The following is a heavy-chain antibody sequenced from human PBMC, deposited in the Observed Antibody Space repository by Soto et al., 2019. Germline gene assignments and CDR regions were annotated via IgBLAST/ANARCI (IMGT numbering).Heavy chain of an antibody. CDR1: GYTFTSYY. V-gene: IGHV1-46*03. D-gene: IGHD2-15*01. CDR3: ARGGIVVVGKNGIDY. CDR2: INPSGGST. J-gene: IGHJ4*02. Sequence: ASVKVSCKASGYTFTSYYMHWVRQAPGQGLEWMGIINPSGGSTSYAQKFQGRVTMTRDTSTSTVYMELSSLRSEDTAVYYCARGGIVVVGKNGIDYWGQGTLVTVSS.